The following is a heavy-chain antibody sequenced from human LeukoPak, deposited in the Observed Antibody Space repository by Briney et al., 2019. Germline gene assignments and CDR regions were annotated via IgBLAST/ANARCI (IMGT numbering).Heavy chain of an antibody. Sequence: SETLSLTCAVYGGSFNFYYWSWLRQPPGKGLEWIGEINHSGSTYYNPSLKSRVTISVDTSKNHFSLKLTSVTPEDTAVYFCGGAEHDWGPEYWGQGTLVTVSS. D-gene: IGHD3-9*01. V-gene: IGHV4-34*01. CDR3: GGAEHDWGPEY. J-gene: IGHJ4*02. CDR1: GGSFNFYY. CDR2: INHSGST.